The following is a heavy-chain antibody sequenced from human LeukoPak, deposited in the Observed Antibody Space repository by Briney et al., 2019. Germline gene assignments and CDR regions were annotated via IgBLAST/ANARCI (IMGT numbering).Heavy chain of an antibody. Sequence: SQTLSLTCTVSGGSISSGSYYWSWIRQPAGKGLEWIGRIYTSGSTNYNPSLKSRVTISADTSKNQFSLKLSSVTAADTAVYYCARAYYYDSVYPCFDYWGQGTLVTVSS. J-gene: IGHJ4*02. CDR1: GGSISSGSYY. CDR2: IYTSGST. V-gene: IGHV4-61*02. CDR3: ARAYYYDSVYPCFDY. D-gene: IGHD3-22*01.